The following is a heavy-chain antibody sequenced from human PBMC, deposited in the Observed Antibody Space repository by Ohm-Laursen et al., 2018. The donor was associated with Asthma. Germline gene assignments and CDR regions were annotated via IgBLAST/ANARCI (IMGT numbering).Heavy chain of an antibody. D-gene: IGHD2-15*01. J-gene: IGHJ4*02. CDR3: AKDLFRYCSGGSCYSPFDY. CDR1: GYTFSRYS. Sequence: SLRLSCSASGYTFSRYSIHWVRQVPGKGLEWVSGISWNSGSIGYADSVKGRFTISRDNAKNSLYLQMNSLRAEDTALYYCAKDLFRYCSGGSCYSPFDYWGQGTLVTVSS. V-gene: IGHV3-9*01. CDR2: ISWNSGSI.